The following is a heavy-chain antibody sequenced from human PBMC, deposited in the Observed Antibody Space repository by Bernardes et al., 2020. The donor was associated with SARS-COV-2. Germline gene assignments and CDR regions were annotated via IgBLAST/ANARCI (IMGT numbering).Heavy chain of an antibody. J-gene: IGHJ4*02. V-gene: IGHV4-59*08. Sequence: SETLSLTCTVSGGFIRSYDRSWIRQAPGKGLEWIGYVFYIGSTTYNPSLKSRVSMSVDMSKNEVSLTLSSVTAADTAVYYCARHNAGNYYNQSFDFWGQGTLVNVYS. CDR3: ARHNAGNYYNQSFDF. CDR1: GGFIRSYD. CDR2: VFYIGST. D-gene: IGHD1-26*01.